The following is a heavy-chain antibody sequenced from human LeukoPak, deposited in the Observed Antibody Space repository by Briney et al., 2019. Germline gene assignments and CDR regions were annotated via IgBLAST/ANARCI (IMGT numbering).Heavy chain of an antibody. CDR2: IYSGGST. J-gene: IGHJ4*02. CDR3: ARSRWGVNDY. D-gene: IGHD3-10*01. Sequence: GGSLRLSCAASGFTVSSNYMSWVRQAPGKGLEWVPVIYSGGSTYYADSVKGRFTISRDNSKNTLYLQMNSLRAEDTAVYYCARSRWGVNDYWAREPWSPSPQ. CDR1: GFTVSSNY. V-gene: IGHV3-53*01.